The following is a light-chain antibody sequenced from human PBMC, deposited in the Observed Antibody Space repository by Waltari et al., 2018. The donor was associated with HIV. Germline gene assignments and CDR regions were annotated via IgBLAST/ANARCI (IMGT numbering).Light chain of an antibody. CDR2: GAS. Sequence: EIVMTQPPAPLSVSPGVTATPSCRTSHNISSYLAWYQQKPGQAPRLLIYGASTRATGIPARFSGSGSGTEFTLTVSTLQSDDLAVYYCQQYNNWPWTFGQGTKVEI. V-gene: IGKV3-15*01. J-gene: IGKJ1*01. CDR3: QQYNNWPWT. CDR1: HNISSY.